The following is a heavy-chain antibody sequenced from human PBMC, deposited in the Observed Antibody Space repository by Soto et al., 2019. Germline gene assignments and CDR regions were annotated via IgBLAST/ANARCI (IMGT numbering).Heavy chain of an antibody. V-gene: IGHV4-61*08. Sequence: PSETLSLTCTVSGGSVSSDDYYWTWIRQPPGKGLEWIGYMYYSGTTNYSPSLKSRVTMSVDTSRNQFSLKLNSVTAADTAVCYCARGVDCSSSSCYRYYGMDVWGQGTTVTVSS. CDR3: ARGVDCSSSSCYRYYGMDV. D-gene: IGHD2-2*01. CDR2: MYYSGTT. J-gene: IGHJ6*02. CDR1: GGSVSSDDYY.